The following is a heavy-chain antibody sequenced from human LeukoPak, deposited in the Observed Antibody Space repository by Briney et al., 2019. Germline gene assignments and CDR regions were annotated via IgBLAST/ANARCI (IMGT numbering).Heavy chain of an antibody. Sequence: PSETLSLTCTVSGGSISSYYWSWIRQPPGKGLEWIGYIYYSGSANYNPSLKSRVTISVDTSKNQFSLKLSSVTAADTAVYYCARARRIRPFDYWGQGTLVTVSS. CDR2: IYYSGSA. CDR3: ARARRIRPFDY. J-gene: IGHJ4*02. CDR1: GGSISSYY. V-gene: IGHV4-59*12.